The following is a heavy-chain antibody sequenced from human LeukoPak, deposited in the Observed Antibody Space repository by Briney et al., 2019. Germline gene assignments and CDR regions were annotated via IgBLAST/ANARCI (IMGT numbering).Heavy chain of an antibody. CDR2: GDHSGRT. J-gene: IGHJ5*01. D-gene: IGHD3-10*01. V-gene: IGHV4-34*01. CDR3: ARVPPPGATAYGAVDS. Sequence: SETLSLTCAVYGGALNGYYWGWIRQSPGKGLGWVGEGDHSGRTNYNPSLKSRLTMSVDTSKNQFSLKLTSVTAADTAIYYCARVPPPGATAYGAVDSWGRGTLVTVSS. CDR1: GGALNGYY.